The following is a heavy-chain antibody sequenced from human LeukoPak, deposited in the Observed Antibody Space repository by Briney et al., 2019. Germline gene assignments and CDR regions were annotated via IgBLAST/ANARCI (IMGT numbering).Heavy chain of an antibody. J-gene: IGHJ4*02. CDR1: GFTFISYG. CDR2: IWYDGSNK. CDR3: AKDFVWGGYPFYYFDY. Sequence: PGRSLRLSCAASGFTFISYGMHWVRQAPGKGLEWVAVIWYDGSNKYYADSVKGRFTISRDNSKNTLYLQMNSLRAEDTAVYYCAKDFVWGGYPFYYFDYWGQGTLVTVSS. D-gene: IGHD3-16*01. V-gene: IGHV3-33*06.